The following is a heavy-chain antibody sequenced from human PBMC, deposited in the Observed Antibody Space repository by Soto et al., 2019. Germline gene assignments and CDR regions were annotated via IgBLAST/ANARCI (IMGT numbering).Heavy chain of an antibody. CDR1: GFTFDDYA. J-gene: IGHJ4*02. D-gene: IGHD3-9*01. CDR3: ASGRGYDILTGYYPYFDY. CDR2: ISWNSDSI. Sequence: EVQLVESGGGLAQPGRSLRLSCAASGFTFDDYAMHWVRQAPGKGLEWVSGISWNSDSIGYADSVKGRFTISRDNAKKSLYRQMNSLRAEDTALYYCASGRGYDILTGYYPYFDYWGQGTLVTVSS. V-gene: IGHV3-9*01.